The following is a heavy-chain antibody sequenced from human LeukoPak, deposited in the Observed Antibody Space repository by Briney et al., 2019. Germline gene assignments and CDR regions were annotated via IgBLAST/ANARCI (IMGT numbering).Heavy chain of an antibody. Sequence: GGSLRLSCAASGFTFSSYAIHWVRKAPGKGLEYVAAISSNGGSTFYANSVKGRFIVSRDNSKNTLSLQMGSLRTEDLAMYYCARRAPGFSSGWLDYWGQGTPVTVSS. CDR1: GFTFSSYA. CDR3: ARRAPGFSSGWLDY. J-gene: IGHJ4*02. V-gene: IGHV3-64*01. D-gene: IGHD6-19*01. CDR2: ISSNGGST.